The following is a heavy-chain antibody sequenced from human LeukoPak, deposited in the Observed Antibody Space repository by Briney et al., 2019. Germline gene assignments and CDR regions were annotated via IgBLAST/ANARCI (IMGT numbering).Heavy chain of an antibody. J-gene: IGHJ4*02. D-gene: IGHD3-10*01. V-gene: IGHV3-30*18. CDR1: GFTFSSYG. Sequence: GGSLRLSCAASGFTFSSYGMHWVRQAPGKGLEWVAVISYDGSNKYYADSVKGRFTISRDNSKNTLYLQMNSLRAEDTAVYYCAKDPERYYYGSGSYGLDYWGQGTLVTVSS. CDR3: AKDPERYYYGSGSYGLDY. CDR2: ISYDGSNK.